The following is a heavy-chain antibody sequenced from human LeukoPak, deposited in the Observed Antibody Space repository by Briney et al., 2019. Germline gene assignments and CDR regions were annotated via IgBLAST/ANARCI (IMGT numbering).Heavy chain of an antibody. Sequence: GRSLRLSCAASGFTVSSNYMSWVRQAPGKGLEWVSVIYSGGSTYYADSVKGRFTISRDNSKNTLYLQMNSLRAEDTAVYYCAREGRYSYGFDYWGQGTLVTVSS. CDR2: IYSGGST. CDR3: AREGRYSYGFDY. D-gene: IGHD5-18*01. CDR1: GFTVSSNY. V-gene: IGHV3-66*01. J-gene: IGHJ4*02.